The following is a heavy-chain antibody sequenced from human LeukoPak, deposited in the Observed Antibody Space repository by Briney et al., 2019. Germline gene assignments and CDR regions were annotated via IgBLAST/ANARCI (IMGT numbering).Heavy chain of an antibody. CDR1: GGSIESYY. V-gene: IGHV4-4*07. D-gene: IGHD3-22*01. CDR2: IYTSGST. CDR3: ASTTYYYDSSGYYFLDF. Sequence: SETLSLTCTVSGGSIESYYWSWIRQPAGKGLEWIRRIYTSGSTNYNPSLKSRVTMSVDTSKNQFSLKLSSVTAADTAVYYCASTTYYYDSSGYYFLDFWGQGTLVTVSS. J-gene: IGHJ4*02.